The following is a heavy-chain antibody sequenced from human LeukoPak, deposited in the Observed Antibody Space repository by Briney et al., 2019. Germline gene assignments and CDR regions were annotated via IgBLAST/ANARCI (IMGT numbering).Heavy chain of an antibody. J-gene: IGHJ3*02. D-gene: IGHD6-19*01. Sequence: GGSLRLSCAASGFTFSSYGMHWVRQAPGKGLEWVAFIRYDGSNKYYADSVKGRFTISRDNSKNTLYLQMNSLRAEDTAVYYCAKGIGWYDAFDIWGQGTMVTVSS. CDR2: IRYDGSNK. V-gene: IGHV3-30*02. CDR1: GFTFSSYG. CDR3: AKGIGWYDAFDI.